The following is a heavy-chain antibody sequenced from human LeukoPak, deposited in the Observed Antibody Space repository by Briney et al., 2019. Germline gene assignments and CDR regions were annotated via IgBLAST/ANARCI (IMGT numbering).Heavy chain of an antibody. D-gene: IGHD3-3*01. Sequence: GASVKVSCKASGYTFTSYDINWVRQATGQGLEWMGWMNPNSGNTGYAQKFQGRVTITRNTSISTAYMELSSLRSEDTAVYYCARGYPVYYDFWSGYYSYYYYYYMDVWGKGTTVTVSS. V-gene: IGHV1-8*03. J-gene: IGHJ6*03. CDR2: MNPNSGNT. CDR1: GYTFTSYD. CDR3: ARGYPVYYDFWSGYYSYYYYYYMDV.